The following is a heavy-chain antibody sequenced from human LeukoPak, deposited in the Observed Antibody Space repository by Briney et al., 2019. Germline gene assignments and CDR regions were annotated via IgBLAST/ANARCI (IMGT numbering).Heavy chain of an antibody. CDR1: GYTFTSYA. CDR2: INAGNGNT. D-gene: IGHD2-2*01. J-gene: IGHJ6*04. CDR3: ARDPRYCSSTSCYYYYYGMDV. Sequence: ASVKVSCKASGYTFTSYAMHWVRQAPGQRLEWMGWINAGNGNTKYSQKFQGRVTITRDTSAGTAYMELSSLRSEDTAVYYCARDPRYCSSTSCYYYYYGMDVWGKGTTVTVSS. V-gene: IGHV1-3*01.